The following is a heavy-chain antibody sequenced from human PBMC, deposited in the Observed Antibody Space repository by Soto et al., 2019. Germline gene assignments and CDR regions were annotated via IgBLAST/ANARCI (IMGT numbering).Heavy chain of an antibody. D-gene: IGHD2-15*01. CDR2: MNPNSGNT. V-gene: IGHV1-8*01. Sequence: ASVKVSSKASGYTFTSYDTTWVRQATGQGLEWMGWMNPNSGNTGYAQKFQGRVSMTRNTSISTAYMELSSLRSEATAVYYCARRYFSGGRCYHWSDAWGQGTLVTVSS. CDR1: GYTFTSYD. J-gene: IGHJ5*02. CDR3: ARRYFSGGRCYHWSDA.